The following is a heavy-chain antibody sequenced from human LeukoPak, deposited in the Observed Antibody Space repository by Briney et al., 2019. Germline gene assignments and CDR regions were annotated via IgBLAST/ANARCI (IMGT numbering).Heavy chain of an antibody. V-gene: IGHV3-66*01. J-gene: IGHJ4*02. CDR3: TRDLFD. Sequence: GGSLRLSCAASGFTFGSYSMNWVRQAPGKGLDWVSAIYSGRTTYYADSVKGRFTISRDDSKNTLYLQMHSLRAEDTAIYYCTRDLFDWGQGALVTVSS. CDR2: IYSGRTT. CDR1: GFTFGSYS. D-gene: IGHD3-10*02.